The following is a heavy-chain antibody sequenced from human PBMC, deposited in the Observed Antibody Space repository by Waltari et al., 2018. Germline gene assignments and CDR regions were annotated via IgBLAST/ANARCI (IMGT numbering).Heavy chain of an antibody. CDR1: GGSISSSSYY. V-gene: IGHV4-39*07. CDR3: ARDSRPTTVTTYPDY. CDR2: IYYSGST. D-gene: IGHD4-17*01. J-gene: IGHJ4*02. Sequence: QLQLQELGPGLVKPSETLSLTCTVSGGSISSSSYYWGWIRQPPGKGLEWIGSIYYSGSTYYNPSLKSRVTISVDTSKNQFSLKLSSVTAADTAVYYCARDSRPTTVTTYPDYWGQGTLVTVSS.